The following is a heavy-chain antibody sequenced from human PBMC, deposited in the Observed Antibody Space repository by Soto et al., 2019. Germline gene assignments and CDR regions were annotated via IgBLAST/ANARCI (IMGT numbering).Heavy chain of an antibody. CDR1: GFTFGDFY. J-gene: IGHJ4*02. CDR3: ARPNWNSRGGVYNL. D-gene: IGHD3-16*01. Sequence: QARLVESGGGLVEPGGSLRLSCTASGFTFGDFYMMWFRKAPGRGLEWISYITKTGTTIYHADPVKGRFSVSRDNARSSLYLQMNSLRAEDTAVYYCARPNWNSRGGVYNLWGQGTLVTVSS. V-gene: IGHV3-11*01. CDR2: ITKTGTTI.